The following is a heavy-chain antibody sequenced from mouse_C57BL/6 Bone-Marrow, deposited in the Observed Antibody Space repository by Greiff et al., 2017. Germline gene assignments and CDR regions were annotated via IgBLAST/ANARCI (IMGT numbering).Heavy chain of an antibody. J-gene: IGHJ3*01. Sequence: VKLLQSGAELARPGASVKLSCKASGYTFTICGISGVKQRSGKGLEWIGEIYHRSGNTYYNEKFKGKATLTADNSSSTAYMELRSLTSEDSAVYFCARSIAWFAYWCQGTLVTVSA. CDR3: ARSIAWFAY. V-gene: IGHV1-81*01. CDR2: IYHRSGNT. CDR1: GYTFTICG.